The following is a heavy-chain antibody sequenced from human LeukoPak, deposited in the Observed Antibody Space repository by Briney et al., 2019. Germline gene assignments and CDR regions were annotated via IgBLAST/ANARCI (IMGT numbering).Heavy chain of an antibody. CDR1: GGSISSYY. CDR3: ARGRARRYCSSTSCYGGDFDY. Sequence: SETLSLTCTVSGGSISSYYWSWIRQPPGKGLEWIGYIYYSGSTNYNPSLKSRVTISVDTSKNQFSLKLSSVTAADTAVYYCARGRARRYCSSTSCYGGDFDYWGQGTLVTVSS. CDR2: IYYSGST. D-gene: IGHD2-2*01. J-gene: IGHJ4*02. V-gene: IGHV4-59*12.